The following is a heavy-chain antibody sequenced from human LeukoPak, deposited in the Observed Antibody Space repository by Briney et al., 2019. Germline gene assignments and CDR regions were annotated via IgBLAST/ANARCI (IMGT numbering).Heavy chain of an antibody. CDR1: GFTFSSYW. V-gene: IGHV3-74*01. CDR2: INTDGSST. J-gene: IGHJ4*02. Sequence: GGSLRLSCAASGFTFSSYWMHWVRQAPGKGLVWVSRINTDGSSTSYADSVKGRFTISRDNAKNTLYLQMNSLRAEDTAVYYCAKDYPMDRYYYDSSGYLLFDYWGQGTLVTVSS. CDR3: AKDYPMDRYYYDSSGYLLFDY. D-gene: IGHD3-22*01.